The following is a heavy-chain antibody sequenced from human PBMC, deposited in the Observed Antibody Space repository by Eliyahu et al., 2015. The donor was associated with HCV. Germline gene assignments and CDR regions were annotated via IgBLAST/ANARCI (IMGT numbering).Heavy chain of an antibody. CDR1: GFPFSNYW. V-gene: IGHV3-7*05. D-gene: IGHD6-13*01. J-gene: IGHJ5*02. CDR2: IKQDGSER. CDR3: ARDRGTAAAAGSYWFDP. Sequence: EVQLAESGGGLVQPGGSLRLSGAASGFPFSNYWMSWVRXAPGKGLEWVANIKQDGSERYYVDSVKGRFTISRDNAKNSLYLEMSSLRADDTAIYYCARDRGTAAAAGSYWFDPWGQGTLVTVSS.